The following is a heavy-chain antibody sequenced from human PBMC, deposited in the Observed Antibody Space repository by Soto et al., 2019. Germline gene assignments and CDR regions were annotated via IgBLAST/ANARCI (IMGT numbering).Heavy chain of an antibody. CDR2: IRGSGGST. D-gene: IGHD4-17*01. J-gene: IGHJ3*02. V-gene: IGHV3-23*01. Sequence: PGGSLRLSCAASGFTFNSYAMSWVRQAPGKGLEWVSAIRGSGGSTYYADSVKGRFTISRDNSKNTLYLQMNSLRAEDTAVYYCAKEAKTTVTSRGAFDIWGQGTMVTVSS. CDR3: AKEAKTTVTSRGAFDI. CDR1: GFTFNSYA.